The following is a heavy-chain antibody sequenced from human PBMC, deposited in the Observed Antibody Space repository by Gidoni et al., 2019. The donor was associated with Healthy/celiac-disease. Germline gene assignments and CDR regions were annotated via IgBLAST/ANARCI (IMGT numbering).Heavy chain of an antibody. CDR3: AKDHQGSAACWFDP. CDR1: GFTFSSYA. J-gene: IGHJ5*02. Sequence: EVQLLESGGGLVQPGASLRLSCAASGFTFSSYAMSWVRQAPGQGLEWVSAISGSGGSTYYADSGKGRFTISRDNSKNTLYLQMNSLRAEDTAVYYCAKDHQGSAACWFDPWGQGTLVTVSS. V-gene: IGHV3-23*01. CDR2: ISGSGGST. D-gene: IGHD1-26*01.